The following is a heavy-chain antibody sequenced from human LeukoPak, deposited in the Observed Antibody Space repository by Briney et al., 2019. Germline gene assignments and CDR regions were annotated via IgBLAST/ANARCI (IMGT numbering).Heavy chain of an antibody. Sequence: ASVKVSCKASGYTFTGYYMHWVRQAPGQGLEWVGWINPNSGGTNYAQKFQGRVTMTRDTSISTAYMELSRLRSDDTAVYYCARVISSGPKFGYWGQGTLVTVSS. CDR3: ARVISSGPKFGY. CDR2: INPNSGGT. D-gene: IGHD3-22*01. V-gene: IGHV1-2*02. CDR1: GYTFTGYY. J-gene: IGHJ4*02.